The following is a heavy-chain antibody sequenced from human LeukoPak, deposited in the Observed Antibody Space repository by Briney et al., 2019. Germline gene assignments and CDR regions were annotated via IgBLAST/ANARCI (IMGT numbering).Heavy chain of an antibody. Sequence: GGSLRLSCAASGFTLSIYGMHWVRQAPGKGLEWVAVTSSDGSNKYYADSVKGRFTISRDNSKNTLYVQMNSLRAEDTAVYYCAKARGFCSGGSCYNPFDPWGQGTLVTVSS. V-gene: IGHV3-33*06. CDR1: GFTLSIYG. CDR3: AKARGFCSGGSCYNPFDP. J-gene: IGHJ5*02. D-gene: IGHD2-15*01. CDR2: TSSDGSNK.